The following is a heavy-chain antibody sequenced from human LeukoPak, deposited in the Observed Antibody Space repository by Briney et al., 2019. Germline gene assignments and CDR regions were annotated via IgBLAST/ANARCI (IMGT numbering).Heavy chain of an antibody. D-gene: IGHD3-10*01. CDR2: ISYDGSNK. CDR3: ARDAYYYGSGSYYSANYYYYYMDV. CDR1: GFTFSSYG. Sequence: PGGSLRLSCAASGFTFSSYGMHWVRQAPGKGLEWVAVISYDGSNKYYADSVKGRFTISRDNSKNTLYLQMNSLRAEDTAVYYCARDAYYYGSGSYYSANYYYYYMDVWGKGTTVTVSS. J-gene: IGHJ6*03. V-gene: IGHV3-30*03.